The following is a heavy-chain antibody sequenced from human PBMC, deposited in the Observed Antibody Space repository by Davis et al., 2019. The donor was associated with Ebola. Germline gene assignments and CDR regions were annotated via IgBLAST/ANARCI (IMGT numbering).Heavy chain of an antibody. Sequence: GESLKISCAASGFTFSSYWMHWVRQAPGKGLVWVSRINSDGSSTSYADSVKGRFTISRDNAKNTLYLQMNSLRAEDTAVYYCARVDSSSWFNWFDPWGQGTLVTVSS. CDR2: INSDGSST. J-gene: IGHJ5*02. D-gene: IGHD6-13*01. CDR1: GFTFSSYW. V-gene: IGHV3-74*01. CDR3: ARVDSSSWFNWFDP.